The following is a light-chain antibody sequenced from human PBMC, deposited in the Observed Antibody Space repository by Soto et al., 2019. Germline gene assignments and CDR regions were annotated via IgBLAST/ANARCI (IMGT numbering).Light chain of an antibody. CDR3: QQYNSFVYR. CDR2: RAS. Sequence: DIQMTQSPATLSASVGVRVNITCRASQSVSRWLAWYQQKPGQATKVMIYRASTLATGVPSRFSASGFGTEFTLIFSSLQPDDFATYYCQQYNSFVYRFGGGTKLEI. CDR1: QSVSRW. J-gene: IGKJ2*03. V-gene: IGKV1-5*03.